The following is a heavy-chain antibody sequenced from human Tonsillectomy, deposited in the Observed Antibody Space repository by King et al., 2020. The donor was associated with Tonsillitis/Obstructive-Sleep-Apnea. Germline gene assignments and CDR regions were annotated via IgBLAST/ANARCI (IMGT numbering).Heavy chain of an antibody. Sequence: QLQESGPGLVKPSETLSLTCTVSGGSISSSSYYWGWIRQPPGKGLEWIGSIYYSGSTYYNPSLKSRVTISVGTSKNQFSLKLSSVTAADTAVYYCARHRGGYTRASFDYWGQGTLVTVSS. V-gene: IGHV4-39*01. CDR1: GGSISSSSYY. D-gene: IGHD3-16*02. J-gene: IGHJ4*02. CDR3: ARHRGGYTRASFDY. CDR2: IYYSGST.